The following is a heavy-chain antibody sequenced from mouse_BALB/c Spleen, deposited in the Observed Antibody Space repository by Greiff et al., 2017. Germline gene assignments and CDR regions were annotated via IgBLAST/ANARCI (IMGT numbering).Heavy chain of an antibody. CDR1: GYSITSDYA. V-gene: IGHV3-2*02. CDR2: ISYSGST. CDR3: ARGVRRGMDY. Sequence: VQLKDSGPGLVKPSQSLSLTCTVTGYSITSDYAWNWIRQFPGNKLEWMGYISYSGSTSYNPSLKSRISITPDTSKNQFFLQLNSVTTEDTATYYCARGVRRGMDYWGQGTSVTVSS. D-gene: IGHD2-14*01. J-gene: IGHJ4*01.